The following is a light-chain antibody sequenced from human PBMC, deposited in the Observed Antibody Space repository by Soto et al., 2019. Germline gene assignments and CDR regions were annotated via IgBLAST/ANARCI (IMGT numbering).Light chain of an antibody. CDR1: SGHSSYI. CDR2: LEGSGSY. V-gene: IGLV4-60*02. J-gene: IGLJ3*02. CDR3: ETWDSNTHTV. Sequence: QHVLTQSSSASASLGSSVKLTCTLSSGHSSYIIAWHQQQPGKAPRYLMKLEGSGSYNKGSGVPDRFSGSSSGADRYLTISNLQFEDEADYYCETWDSNTHTVFGGGTQLTVL.